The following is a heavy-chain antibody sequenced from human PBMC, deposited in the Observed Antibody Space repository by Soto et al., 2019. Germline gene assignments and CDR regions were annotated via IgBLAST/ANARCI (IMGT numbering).Heavy chain of an antibody. V-gene: IGHV4-34*01. Sequence: PSETLSRTCAVSGGSLSGSHWSWIRQPPGKGPEWIGEISHTGTTSYNPSLKGRVTISVATSKSQYSLKLSSVTAADTAVYYCARVPSPWGQGTLVTVSS. CDR2: ISHTGTT. CDR1: GGSLSGSH. CDR3: ARVPSP. J-gene: IGHJ5*02.